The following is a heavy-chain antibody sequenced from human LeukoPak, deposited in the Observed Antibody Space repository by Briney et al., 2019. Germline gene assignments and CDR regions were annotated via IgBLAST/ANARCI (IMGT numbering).Heavy chain of an antibody. Sequence: GGSLRLSCITSGFAFSNYAMNWVRQAPGKGLEWVSGISGGSAYYADSVKGRFTISRDNSKIVLYLPMSRLRAEDTAVYYCAKDICTSPRCLLYLDSWGQGTLVTVSS. CDR2: ISGGSA. CDR3: AKDICTSPRCLLYLDS. CDR1: GFAFSNYA. D-gene: IGHD2-8*01. J-gene: IGHJ4*02. V-gene: IGHV3-23*01.